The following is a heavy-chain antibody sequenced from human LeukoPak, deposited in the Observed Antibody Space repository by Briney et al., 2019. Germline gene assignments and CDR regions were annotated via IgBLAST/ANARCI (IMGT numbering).Heavy chain of an antibody. J-gene: IGHJ4*02. CDR3: ARTPYDLWSGYSSYYFDY. Sequence: ETLSLTCTVSGGSINNYYRSWVRQPPGKGLEWIGYINYSGSTNYSPSLQSRGTISVDTSKDQFSMSLSFVTATDTAIYSCARTPYDLWSGYSSYYFDYWGQGTLVTVSS. D-gene: IGHD3-3*01. CDR2: INYSGST. CDR1: GGSINNYY. V-gene: IGHV4-59*08.